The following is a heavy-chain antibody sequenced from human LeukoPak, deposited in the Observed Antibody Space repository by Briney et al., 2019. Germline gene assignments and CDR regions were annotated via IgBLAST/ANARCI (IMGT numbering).Heavy chain of an antibody. CDR3: ARADMYSSSWLYFDY. CDR1: GGSLSSYY. CDR2: IYYSGST. V-gene: IGHV4-59*01. D-gene: IGHD6-13*01. J-gene: IGHJ4*02. Sequence: PSETLSLTCTVSGGSLSSYYWSWIRQPPGKGLEWIGYIYYSGSTNYNPSLKSRVTISVDTSKNQFSLTLSSVTAADTAVYYCARADMYSSSWLYFDYWGQGTLVTVSS.